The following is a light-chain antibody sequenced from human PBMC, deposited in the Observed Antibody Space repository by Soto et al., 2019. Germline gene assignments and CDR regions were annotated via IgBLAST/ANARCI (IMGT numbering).Light chain of an antibody. J-gene: IGLJ1*01. Sequence: QSVLTQPTSVSGAPGQRVTISCTGSSSNIGAGYDVHWYQQLPRTAPKLLIFASYNRPSGVPDRFSGSKSGTSASLAITGLQAEDEAEYYCQSYDSSLSGYVFGIGTKLTVL. V-gene: IGLV1-40*01. CDR3: QSYDSSLSGYV. CDR1: SSNIGAGYD. CDR2: ASY.